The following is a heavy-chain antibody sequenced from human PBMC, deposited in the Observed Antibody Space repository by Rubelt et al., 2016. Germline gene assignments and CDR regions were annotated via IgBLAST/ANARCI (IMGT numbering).Heavy chain of an antibody. J-gene: IGHJ5*02. CDR2: IYYSGST. Sequence: QLQLQESGPGLVKPSETLSLTCAVYGGSFSGYYWSWIRQPPGKGLEWIGYIYYSGSTNYNPSLKSRGTISVETSKNQFSWKLSSVTAADTAVYYCARENGGIAAAGLRWFDPWGQGTLVTVSS. V-gene: IGHV4-59*01. D-gene: IGHD6-13*01. CDR3: ARENGGIAAAGLRWFDP. CDR1: GGSFSGYY.